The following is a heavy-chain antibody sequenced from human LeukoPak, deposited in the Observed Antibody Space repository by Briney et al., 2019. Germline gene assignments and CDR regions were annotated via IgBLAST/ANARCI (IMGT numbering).Heavy chain of an antibody. CDR2: IIPIFGTA. Sequence: SVKVSCKASGGTFSSYAISWVRQAPGQWLEWMGGIIPIFGTANYAQKFQGSVTITADESTSTAYMELSSLRSEDTAVYYCARGPIEMATMPYFDCWGQGTLVTVSS. D-gene: IGHD5-24*01. V-gene: IGHV1-69*13. CDR3: ARGPIEMATMPYFDC. CDR1: GGTFSSYA. J-gene: IGHJ4*02.